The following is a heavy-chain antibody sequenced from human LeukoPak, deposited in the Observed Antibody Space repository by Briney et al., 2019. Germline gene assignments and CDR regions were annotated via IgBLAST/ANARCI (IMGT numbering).Heavy chain of an antibody. Sequence: AGGSLRLSCAASGFTFSSSNMHWVRQAPGKGLEWVSLIYSGGSTYYADSVKGRFTISRDNSKNTLYLQMNSLRAEDTAVYYCARDAAAQQLVHYFDYWGQGTLVTVSS. D-gene: IGHD6-13*01. CDR2: IYSGGST. J-gene: IGHJ4*02. CDR3: ARDAAAQQLVHYFDY. V-gene: IGHV3-53*01. CDR1: GFTFSSSN.